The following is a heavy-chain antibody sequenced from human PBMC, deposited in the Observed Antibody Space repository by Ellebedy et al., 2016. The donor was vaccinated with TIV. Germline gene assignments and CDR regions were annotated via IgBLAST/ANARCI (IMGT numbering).Heavy chain of an antibody. D-gene: IGHD2-15*01. CDR3: ASPSYCSGDTCTPLFDY. V-gene: IGHV3-30-3*01. CDR1: GFSFRTYA. CDR2: ISYDGSNK. J-gene: IGHJ4*02. Sequence: GGSLRLSXAVSGFSFRTYAMHWVRQAPGKGLEWVAVISYDGSNKYYADSVKGRFTISRDNSKNTMYLQMNSLRVEDTAVYYCASPSYCSGDTCTPLFDYWGQGTLVTVSS.